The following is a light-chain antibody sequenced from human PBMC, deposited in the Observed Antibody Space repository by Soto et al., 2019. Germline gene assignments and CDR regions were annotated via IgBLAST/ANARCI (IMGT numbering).Light chain of an antibody. CDR1: RSVSSG. Sequence: EIRMTQSPSTLSASVGDGVTMXCRASRSVSSGFVWFQQTGGEAPKRLIYDASSLESGVTSRFGGSGSGKEFNITISSLQPDDFATYDCQQYNSYWTFGQGTKVDIK. V-gene: IGKV1-5*01. CDR2: DAS. J-gene: IGKJ1*01. CDR3: QQYNSYWT.